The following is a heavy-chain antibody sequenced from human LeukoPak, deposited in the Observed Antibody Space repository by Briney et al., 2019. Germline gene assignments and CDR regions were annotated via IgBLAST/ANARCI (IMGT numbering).Heavy chain of an antibody. CDR3: AWQGTYDSSGDDAFDI. V-gene: IGHV4-61*02. D-gene: IGHD3-22*01. J-gene: IGHJ3*02. CDR2: IYTSGST. CDR1: GGSISSGSYH. Sequence: SETLSLTCTVSGGSISSGSYHWSWIRQPAGKGLEWIGRIYTSGSTNYNPSLKSRVTISVNTSKNQFSLKLSSVTAADTAVYYCAWQGTYDSSGDDAFDIWGQGTVVTVSS.